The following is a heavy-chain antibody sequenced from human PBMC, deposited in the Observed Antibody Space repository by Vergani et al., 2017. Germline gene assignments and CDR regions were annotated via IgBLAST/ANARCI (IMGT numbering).Heavy chain of an antibody. CDR1: GFTFKDYS. V-gene: IGHV3-21*06. CDR2: IGSSGPYI. J-gene: IGHJ6*02. CDR3: ARDCTSGGCPDNDGMDV. Sequence: EVRLVESGGGLVKPGGSLRLSCEGSGFTFKDYSMTWVRQAPGKGPEWVAFIGSSGPYINYADSVKGRFIISRDNTNNSLFLQLRSLRAEDAAVYYCARDCTSGGCPDNDGMDVWGQGARVTVSS. D-gene: IGHD2-8*01.